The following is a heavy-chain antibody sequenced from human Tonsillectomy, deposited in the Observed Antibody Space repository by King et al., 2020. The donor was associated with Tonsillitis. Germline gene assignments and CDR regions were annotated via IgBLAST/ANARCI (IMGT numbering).Heavy chain of an antibody. CDR1: GFTFSSYG. V-gene: IGHV3-30*18. Sequence: VQLVESGGGVVQPGRSLRLSCAASGFTFSSYGMHWVRQAPGKGLEWVAVISYDGSNKYYADSVKGRFTISRDNSKNTLYLQMNSLRAEDTAVYYCAKDSHNYESGWGSYRSLSDYWGQGTLVTVPS. J-gene: IGHJ4*02. CDR2: ISYDGSNK. CDR3: AKDSHNYESGWGSYRSLSDY. D-gene: IGHD3-16*02.